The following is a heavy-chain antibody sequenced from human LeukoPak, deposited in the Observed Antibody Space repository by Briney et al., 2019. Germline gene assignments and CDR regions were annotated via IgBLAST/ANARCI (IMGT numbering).Heavy chain of an antibody. Sequence: EASVKVSCKASGYTFTSYGISWVRQAPGQGLEWMGWISAYNGNTNYAQKLQGRVTMTTDTSTSTAYMGLRSLRSDDTAVYYCARDNSEILAVAGMSAFDIWGQGTMVTVSS. CDR1: GYTFTSYG. CDR2: ISAYNGNT. D-gene: IGHD6-19*01. J-gene: IGHJ3*02. V-gene: IGHV1-18*01. CDR3: ARDNSEILAVAGMSAFDI.